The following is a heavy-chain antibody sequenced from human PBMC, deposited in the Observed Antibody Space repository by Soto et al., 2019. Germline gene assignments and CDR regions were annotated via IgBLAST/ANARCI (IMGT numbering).Heavy chain of an antibody. J-gene: IGHJ3*02. CDR2: VDPNSGNT. Sequence: ASAKVSCKASGYTFTSYEINWVRQATGQGLEWMGWVDPNSGNTGYTQKFQGRVTMTRNTSISTAYMELSSLRSEYTAVYYCAREGVTAEDAFDIWGQGTMVTVSS. V-gene: IGHV1-8*01. D-gene: IGHD2-8*01. CDR1: GYTFTSYE. CDR3: AREGVTAEDAFDI.